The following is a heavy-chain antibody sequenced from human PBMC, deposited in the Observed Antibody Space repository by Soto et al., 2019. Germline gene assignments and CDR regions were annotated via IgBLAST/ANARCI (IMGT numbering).Heavy chain of an antibody. CDR1: GYTFTSYG. CDR2: ISAYNGNT. CDR3: AKIPISWEYYYDSSGYYFDY. D-gene: IGHD3-22*01. J-gene: IGHJ4*02. V-gene: IGHV1-18*04. Sequence: GASVKVSCKASGYTFTSYGISWVRQAPGQGLEWMGWISAYNGNTNYAQKLQGRVTMTTDTSTSTAYMELRSLRSDDTAVYYCAKIPISWEYYYDSSGYYFDYWGQGTLVTVSS.